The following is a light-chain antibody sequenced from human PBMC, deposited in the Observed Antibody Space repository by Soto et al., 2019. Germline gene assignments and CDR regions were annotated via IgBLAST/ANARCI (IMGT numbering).Light chain of an antibody. J-gene: IGLJ2*01. Sequence: QSVLTQPASVSGSPGQSSTISCTGISSDVGVYNKVSWYQHHPGKAPTLIIYEVSNRPSGVSNRFSGSQSGGTASLTITGLQAEDEADYYYSSYTRSGTLDVLFGGGTKLTVL. CDR3: SSYTRSGTLDVL. CDR1: SSDVGVYNK. CDR2: EVS. V-gene: IGLV2-14*01.